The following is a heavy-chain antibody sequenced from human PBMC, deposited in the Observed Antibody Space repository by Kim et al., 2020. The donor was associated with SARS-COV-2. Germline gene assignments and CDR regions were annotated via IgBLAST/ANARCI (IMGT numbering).Heavy chain of an antibody. CDR3: ARGGSGGPGGSFDY. J-gene: IGHJ4*02. CDR2: INHSGST. D-gene: IGHD2-15*01. Sequence: SETLSLTCAVYGGSFSGYYWRWIRQPPGKGLEWIGEINHSGSTNYNPSLKSRVTISVNTYKNQFSLKLSSVTAADTAVYYCARGGSGGPGGSFDYWGQGTLVTVSS. V-gene: IGHV4-34*01. CDR1: GGSFSGYY.